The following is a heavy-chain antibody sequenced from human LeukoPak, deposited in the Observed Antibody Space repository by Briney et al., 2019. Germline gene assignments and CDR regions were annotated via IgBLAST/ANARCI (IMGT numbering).Heavy chain of an antibody. CDR3: TRVARYNWNDFDY. V-gene: IGHV3-49*04. J-gene: IGHJ4*02. Sequence: PGGSLRLSCTASGFTFGDYAMSWVRQAPGKGLEWVGFIRSKAYGGTTEYAASVKGRFTISRDDSKSIAYLQMNSLKTEDTAVYYCTRVARYNWNDFDYWGQGTLATVSS. CDR1: GFTFGDYA. CDR2: IRSKAYGGTT. D-gene: IGHD1-1*01.